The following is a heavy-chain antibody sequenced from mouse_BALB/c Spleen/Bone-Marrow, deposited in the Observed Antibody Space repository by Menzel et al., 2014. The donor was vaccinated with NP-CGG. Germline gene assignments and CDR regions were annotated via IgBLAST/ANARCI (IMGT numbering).Heavy chain of an antibody. V-gene: IGHV5-6-5*01. CDR1: GFTFSSYA. CDR3: ARGREVRRGAWFAY. D-gene: IGHD2-14*01. J-gene: IGHJ3*01. Sequence: EVKLVESGGGLVKPGGSLKLSCAASGFTFSSYAMSWVRQTPEKRLEWVASISSGGSTYYPGSVKGRFTISRDNARNILYLQMSSLRSEDTAMYYCARGREVRRGAWFAYWGQGTLVTVSA. CDR2: ISSGGST.